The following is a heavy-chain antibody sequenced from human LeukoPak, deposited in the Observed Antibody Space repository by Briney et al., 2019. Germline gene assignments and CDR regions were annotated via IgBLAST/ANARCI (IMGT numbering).Heavy chain of an antibody. D-gene: IGHD6-6*01. CDR2: MNLDGREK. V-gene: IGHV3-7*03. Sequence: GGSLRLSCAASGFTFSSYWMTWVRQAPGKGLEWVANMNLDGREKYYVDSVKGRFTISRDNAKNSLYLQMNSLTAEDTAVYYCARGGAARLHFQNWGQGTLVTVSS. CDR3: ARGGAARLHFQN. CDR1: GFTFSSYW. J-gene: IGHJ1*01.